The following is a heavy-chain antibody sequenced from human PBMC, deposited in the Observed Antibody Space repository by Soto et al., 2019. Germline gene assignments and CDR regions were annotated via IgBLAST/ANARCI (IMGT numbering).Heavy chain of an antibody. J-gene: IGHJ4*02. CDR3: AGEGYCSTTSCYPSDY. V-gene: IGHV3-23*01. CDR2: ISGSGGST. Sequence: PVGALRPAFSTSGFTLCNYSLSWVPPAPGEGLEWVSAISGSGGSTYYADSVKGRFTISRDNSKNTLYLQMNSLRAEDTAVYYCAGEGYCSTTSCYPSDYWRQGTLVTAPQ. D-gene: IGHD2-2*01. CDR1: GFTLCNYS.